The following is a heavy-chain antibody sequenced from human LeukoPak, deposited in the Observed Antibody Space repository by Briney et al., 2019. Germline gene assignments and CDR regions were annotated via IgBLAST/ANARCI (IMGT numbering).Heavy chain of an antibody. CDR2: IYTSRST. CDR1: GGPISRGSYL. Sequence: SETLSLTCTVSGGPISRGSYLWSWIRQPAGKGREWIGRIYTSRSTHYSPSLKSRVTISVDTSKNQFSLKLSSVTAADTAVYYCASGYYYDSSGYYNLDIWGQGTMVTVSS. J-gene: IGHJ3*02. V-gene: IGHV4-61*02. CDR3: ASGYYYDSSGYYNLDI. D-gene: IGHD3-22*01.